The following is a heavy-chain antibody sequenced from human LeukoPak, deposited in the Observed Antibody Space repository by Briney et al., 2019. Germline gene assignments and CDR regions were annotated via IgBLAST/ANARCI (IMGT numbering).Heavy chain of an antibody. D-gene: IGHD2-2*01. Sequence: ASVKVSCKASGYTFTGYYMHWVRQAPGQGLECMGWINPNSGGTNYAQKSQGRVTMTRDTSISTAYMELSRLRSDDTAVYYCASYCSSTSCYGSQSDYYYYYYMDVWGKGTTVTISS. J-gene: IGHJ6*03. CDR2: INPNSGGT. CDR3: ASYCSSTSCYGSQSDYYYYYYMDV. CDR1: GYTFTGYY. V-gene: IGHV1-2*02.